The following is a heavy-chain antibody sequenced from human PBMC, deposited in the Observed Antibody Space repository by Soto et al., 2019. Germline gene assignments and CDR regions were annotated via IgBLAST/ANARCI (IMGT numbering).Heavy chain of an antibody. Sequence: ASVKVSCKASGYTFTSYYMHWVRQAPGQGLEWMGIINPSGGSTSYAQKFQGRVTMTRDTSTRTVYMELSSLRSEDPAVYYCPIDSRRTIFGVKDAFDIWGQGTRVTVSS. D-gene: IGHD3-3*01. J-gene: IGHJ3*02. V-gene: IGHV1-46*03. CDR1: GYTFTSYY. CDR3: PIDSRRTIFGVKDAFDI. CDR2: INPSGGST.